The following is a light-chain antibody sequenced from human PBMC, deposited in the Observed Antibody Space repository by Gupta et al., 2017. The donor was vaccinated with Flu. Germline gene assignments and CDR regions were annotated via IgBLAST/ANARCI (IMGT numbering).Light chain of an antibody. J-gene: IGLJ1*01. V-gene: IGLV3-21*02. CDR1: NIGSKS. Sequence: TATITCGGNNIGSKSVHWYQQKPGQAPGVVVYDDSDRPAGIPERFSGSKSGNTATLTISRVDAGDEADYYCQVWDGNSDHYLYVFGTGTKVTVL. CDR2: DDS. CDR3: QVWDGNSDHYLYV.